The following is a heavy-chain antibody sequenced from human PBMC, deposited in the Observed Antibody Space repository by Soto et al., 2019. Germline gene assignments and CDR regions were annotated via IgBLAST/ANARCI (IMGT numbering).Heavy chain of an antibody. CDR3: ARVAPSTVSITYSYYYMDV. CDR1: GGSISSYY. CDR2: IYYSGST. J-gene: IGHJ6*03. D-gene: IGHD4-17*01. Sequence: PSETLSLTCTVSGGSISSYYWSWIRQPPGKGLEWIGYIYYSGSTNYNPSLKSRVTISVDTSKNQFSLKLSSVTAADTAVYYCARVAPSTVSITYSYYYMDVWGKGTTVTVSS. V-gene: IGHV4-59*01.